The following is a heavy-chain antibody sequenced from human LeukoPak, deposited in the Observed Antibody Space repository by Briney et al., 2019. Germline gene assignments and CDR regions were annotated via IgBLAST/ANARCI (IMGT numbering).Heavy chain of an antibody. V-gene: IGHV3-64D*06. CDR1: GFTFCNYA. CDR2: ISSNGGST. CDR3: VKALGYCSGGSCLAFDI. Sequence: GGSLRLSCSASGFTFCNYAIHWVRQAPGKGLEYVSAISSNGGSTYYADSVKGRFTISRDNSKNTLYLQMSSLRAEDTAVYYCVKALGYCSGGSCLAFDIWGQGTMVTVSS. J-gene: IGHJ3*02. D-gene: IGHD2-15*01.